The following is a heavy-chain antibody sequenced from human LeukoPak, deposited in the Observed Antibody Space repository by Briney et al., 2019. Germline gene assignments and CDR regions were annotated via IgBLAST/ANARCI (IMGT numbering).Heavy chain of an antibody. V-gene: IGHV3-23*01. Sequence: GGSLRLSCAASGFTFTSYAMSWVRQASGQGLEWVSAISAGCGRTSYADSVKGRFTISRDNSKNTLYLQLNSLRAEDTAVYYCVKEYGAGSYGYLDLWGRGTLVTVSS. CDR2: ISAGCGRT. D-gene: IGHD3-10*01. CDR3: VKEYGAGSYGYLDL. CDR1: GFTFTSYA. J-gene: IGHJ2*01.